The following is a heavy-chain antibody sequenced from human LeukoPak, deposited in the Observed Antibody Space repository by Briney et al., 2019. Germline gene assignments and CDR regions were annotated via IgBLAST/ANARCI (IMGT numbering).Heavy chain of an antibody. D-gene: IGHD6-19*01. Sequence: ASVKVSCKASGYTFTSYDINWVRQATGQGLEWMGWTNPNSGNTGYAQKFQGRVTMTRNTSISTAYMELSSLRSEDTAVYYCARPYTSGWHRLFDSWGQGTLVTVSS. J-gene: IGHJ4*02. CDR2: TNPNSGNT. V-gene: IGHV1-8*01. CDR1: GYTFTSYD. CDR3: ARPYTSGWHRLFDS.